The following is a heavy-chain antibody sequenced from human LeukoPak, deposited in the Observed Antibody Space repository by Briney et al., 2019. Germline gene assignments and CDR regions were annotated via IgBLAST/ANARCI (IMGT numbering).Heavy chain of an antibody. D-gene: IGHD6-13*01. CDR3: ARDLDGYSSRGGFDY. V-gene: IGHV4-59*01. Sequence: SETLSLTCTVSAGSISNYYWSWIRQPPGKGLEWIGYISYSGSTNYNPSLKSRVTISVDTSKNHFSLKLSSVTAADTAVYYCARDLDGYSSRGGFDYWGQGTLVTVSS. J-gene: IGHJ4*02. CDR1: AGSISNYY. CDR2: ISYSGST.